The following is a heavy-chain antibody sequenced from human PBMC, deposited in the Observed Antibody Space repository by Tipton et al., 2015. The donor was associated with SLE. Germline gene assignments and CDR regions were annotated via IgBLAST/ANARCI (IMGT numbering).Heavy chain of an antibody. D-gene: IGHD3-10*01. CDR3: ARRWVQTVFDY. V-gene: IGHV5-51*03. CDR2: IDPSDSDT. CDR1: RYSFTNSW. Sequence: QSGAEVKKPGEALQISCKTSRYSFTNSWIVWFRHMPGKGLECMGMIDPSDSDTRYNPSFQGHVSMSIDRSTTTAYLQWRSLKASDTAMYFCARRWVQTVFDYWGQGTLVTVSS. J-gene: IGHJ4*02.